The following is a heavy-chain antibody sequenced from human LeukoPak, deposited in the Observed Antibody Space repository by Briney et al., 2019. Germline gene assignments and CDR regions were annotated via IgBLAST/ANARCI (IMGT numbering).Heavy chain of an antibody. V-gene: IGHV1-24*01. D-gene: IGHD3-10*01. J-gene: IGHJ4*02. CDR1: GYTLTELS. Sequence: ASVKVSCKVSGYTLTELSMHWVRQAPGKGLGWMGGFDPEDGETIYAQKFQGRVTMTEDTSTDTAYMELSSLRSEDTAVYYCATELQYYGSGSYYNGFDYWGQGTLVTVSS. CDR3: ATELQYYGSGSYYNGFDY. CDR2: FDPEDGET.